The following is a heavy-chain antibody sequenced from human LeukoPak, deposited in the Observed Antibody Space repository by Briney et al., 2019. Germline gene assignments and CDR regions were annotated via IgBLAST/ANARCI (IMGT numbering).Heavy chain of an antibody. V-gene: IGHV3-23*01. CDR1: RFTFSSYA. Sequence: PGGSLRLSCAACRFTFSSYAMSWVRQAPGKGLEWVSAISGSGGSTYYADSVKGRFTISRDNSKNTLYLQMNSLRAEDTAVYYCAKVLFVTQNYFDYWGQGTLVTVSS. J-gene: IGHJ4*02. D-gene: IGHD2/OR15-2a*01. CDR3: AKVLFVTQNYFDY. CDR2: ISGSGGST.